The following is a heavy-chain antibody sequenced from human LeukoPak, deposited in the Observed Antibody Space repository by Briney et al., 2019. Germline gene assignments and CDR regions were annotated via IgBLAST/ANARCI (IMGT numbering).Heavy chain of an antibody. D-gene: IGHD3-22*01. CDR1: GYSFTSYY. J-gene: IGHJ4*02. Sequence: ASVKVSCKASGYSFTSYYIHWVRQAPGQGLEWMGIINPSGGRTTYAQKFQGRVTMTRDTSTRTLYMELSSLSSEDTAVYYCARGGVDDSSGYSVDYWGQGTLVTVSS. CDR2: INPSGGRT. CDR3: ARGGVDDSSGYSVDY. V-gene: IGHV1-46*01.